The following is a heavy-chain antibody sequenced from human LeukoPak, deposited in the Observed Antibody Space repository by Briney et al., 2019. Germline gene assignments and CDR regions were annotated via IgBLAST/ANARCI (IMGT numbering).Heavy chain of an antibody. CDR2: ISWNSGSI. CDR3: AKEDHFAS. J-gene: IGHJ4*02. V-gene: IGHV3-9*01. Sequence: GGSLRLSCAASGFTFDDYAMHWVRQAPGKGLEWVSGISWNSGSIGYADSVKGRFTISRDNAKNSLYLQMNSLRAEDTALYYCAKEDHFASWGQGTLVTVSS. CDR1: GFTFDDYA.